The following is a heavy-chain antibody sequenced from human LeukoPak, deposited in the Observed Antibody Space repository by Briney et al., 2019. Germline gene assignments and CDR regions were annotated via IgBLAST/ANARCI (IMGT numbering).Heavy chain of an antibody. CDR2: ITSSSAYI. J-gene: IGHJ4*02. CDR3: ARAPEDS. CDR1: GFTFTSYS. V-gene: IGHV3-21*01. Sequence: GGSLRLSCVASGFTFTSYSMNWVRQAPGKGLEWVSSITSSSAYIYYADSVRGRFTISRDNAKNSLYLQLNSLRADDTAVYYCARAPEDSWGRGTLVTVSS.